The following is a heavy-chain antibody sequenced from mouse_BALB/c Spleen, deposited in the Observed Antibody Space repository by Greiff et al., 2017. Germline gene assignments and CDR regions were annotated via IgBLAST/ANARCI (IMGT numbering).Heavy chain of an antibody. CDR3: ARGGGNSYYYAMDY. CDR2: ISSGGST. V-gene: IGHV5-6-5*01. D-gene: IGHD2-1*01. Sequence: EVKVVESGGGLVKPGGSLKLSCAASGFTFSSYAMSWVRQTPEKRLEWVASISSGGSTYYPDSVKGRFTISRDNARNILYLQMSSLRSEDTAMYYCARGGGNSYYYAMDYWGQGTSVTVSS. CDR1: GFTFSSYA. J-gene: IGHJ4*01.